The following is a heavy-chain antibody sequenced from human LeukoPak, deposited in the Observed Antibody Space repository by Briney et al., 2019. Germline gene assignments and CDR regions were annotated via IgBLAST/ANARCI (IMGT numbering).Heavy chain of an antibody. J-gene: IGHJ3*02. CDR1: GFIFSSYW. CDR3: ARGWYGDYGHDAFDI. Sequence: PGGSRRLSCAAAGFIFSSYWMSWVRQAPGKGLERVANIKQDGSERYYVDSVKGRFTVSRDNAKNSLYLQMNSLRADDTAVYYCARGWYGDYGHDAFDIWGQRTMVTVSS. D-gene: IGHD4-17*01. V-gene: IGHV3-7*03. CDR2: IKQDGSER.